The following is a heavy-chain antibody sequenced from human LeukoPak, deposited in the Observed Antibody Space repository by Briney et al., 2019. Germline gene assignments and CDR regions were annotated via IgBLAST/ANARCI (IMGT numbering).Heavy chain of an antibody. Sequence: SETLSLTCTVSGGSISSSSYYWGWIRQPPGKGLEWIGSIYYSGSTYYNPSLKSRVAMLVDTSKNRFSLKLRSVTAADTAVYYCARNRNSADWGYYFDYWGQGTLVTVSS. V-gene: IGHV4-39*07. CDR2: IYYSGST. J-gene: IGHJ4*02. CDR3: ARNRNSADWGYYFDY. CDR1: GGSISSSSYY. D-gene: IGHD7-27*01.